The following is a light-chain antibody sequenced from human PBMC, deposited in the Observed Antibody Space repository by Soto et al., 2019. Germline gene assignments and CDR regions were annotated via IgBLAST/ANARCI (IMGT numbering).Light chain of an antibody. Sequence: EIVLTQFPGTLSLSPGERATLSCRASQSVTSSYLAWYQEKPGQAPRLLIYGASSRATGIPDRFSGSGSGTDFTLTISRLEPEDFAVYYCHQRSNWPPITFGQGTRLEIK. CDR2: GAS. J-gene: IGKJ5*01. V-gene: IGKV3D-20*02. CDR3: HQRSNWPPIT. CDR1: QSVTSSY.